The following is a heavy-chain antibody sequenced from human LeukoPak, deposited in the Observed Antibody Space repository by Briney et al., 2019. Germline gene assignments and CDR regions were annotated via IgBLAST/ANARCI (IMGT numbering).Heavy chain of an antibody. Sequence: GESLKISCKGSGYSFTSYWIGWVRQMPGKGLEWMGIIYPGDSDTRYSPSFQGQVTISADKPISTAYLQWSSLKASDTAMYYCARHGVATIPYFDYWGQGTLVTVSS. D-gene: IGHD5-12*01. J-gene: IGHJ4*02. CDR3: ARHGVATIPYFDY. CDR2: IYPGDSDT. V-gene: IGHV5-51*01. CDR1: GYSFTSYW.